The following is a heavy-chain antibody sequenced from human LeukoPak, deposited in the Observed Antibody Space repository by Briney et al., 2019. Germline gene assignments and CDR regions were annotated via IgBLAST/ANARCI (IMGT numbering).Heavy chain of an antibody. CDR2: IIPILGIA. V-gene: IGHV1-69*04. CDR3: ARDLYCSGGSCYATIYYYYGMYV. Sequence: GSSVKVSCKASGGTFSSYAISWVRQAPGQGLEWMGRIIPILGIANYAQKFQGRVTITADKSTSTAYMELSSLRSEDTAVYYCARDLYCSGGSCYATIYYYYGMYVWGQGTTVTVSS. CDR1: GGTFSSYA. J-gene: IGHJ6*02. D-gene: IGHD2-15*01.